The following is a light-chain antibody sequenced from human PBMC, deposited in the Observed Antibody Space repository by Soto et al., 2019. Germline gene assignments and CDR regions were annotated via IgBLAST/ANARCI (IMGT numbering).Light chain of an antibody. CDR3: SSYTSTMTNV. Sequence: SVLPQPASVSGSPGRSITISCTGTSSDVGGFNSVSWYQLRPGTAPKLILYDVVDRPSGVSYRFSGSKSGNTASLTISGLQAADEADYFCSSYTSTMTNVFGSGTKVTVL. J-gene: IGLJ1*01. CDR1: SSDVGGFNS. CDR2: DVV. V-gene: IGLV2-14*03.